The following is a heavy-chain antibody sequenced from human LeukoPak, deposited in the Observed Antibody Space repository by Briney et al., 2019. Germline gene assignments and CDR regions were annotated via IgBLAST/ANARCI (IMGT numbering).Heavy chain of an antibody. J-gene: IGHJ4*02. D-gene: IGHD1-14*01. Sequence: GGSLRLSCAASGFTFSNYAMSWVRQAPGKGLEWVSVLYSDGNTKYADSVQGRFTISRDNSKNTLYLEMNSLSPDDTAVYYCARGVEPLAANTLAYWGQGTLVTVSS. V-gene: IGHV3-23*03. CDR2: LYSDGNT. CDR1: GFTFSNYA. CDR3: ARGVEPLAANTLAY.